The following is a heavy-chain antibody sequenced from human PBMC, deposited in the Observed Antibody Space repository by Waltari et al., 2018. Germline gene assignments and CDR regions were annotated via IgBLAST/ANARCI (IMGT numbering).Heavy chain of an antibody. D-gene: IGHD4-17*01. J-gene: IGHJ5*02. CDR3: ARDVTVTTLSGVGWIDP. V-gene: IGHV4-61*02. CDR2: IYTSGRT. CDR1: GGSISSGSYY. Sequence: QVQLQESGPGLVKPSQTLSLTCTVSGGSISSGSYYWSWIRQPAGKGLEWIGRIYTSGRTNYNPSLKRRFTISGDTSNNQFSLKLSSVNAADTAVYYCARDVTVTTLSGVGWIDPWGQGTLVTVSS.